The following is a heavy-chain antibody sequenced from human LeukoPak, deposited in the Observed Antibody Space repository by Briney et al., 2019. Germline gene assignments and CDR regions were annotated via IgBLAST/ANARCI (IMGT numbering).Heavy chain of an antibody. Sequence: PSETLSLTCTVSGGTIVGSSYYWGWLRQPPGKGLDWNGIINYSGNTYYNPSLRSRVSISVVTSKNQFSLNLNSMSASDTAVYYCARGYDYWGQGTLVTVSS. CDR2: INYSGNT. CDR3: ARGYDY. CDR1: GGTIVGSSYY. V-gene: IGHV4-39*01. J-gene: IGHJ4*02. D-gene: IGHD3-22*01.